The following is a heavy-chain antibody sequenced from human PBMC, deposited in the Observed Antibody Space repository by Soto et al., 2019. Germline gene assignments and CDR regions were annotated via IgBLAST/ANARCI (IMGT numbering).Heavy chain of an antibody. Sequence: VKVSCKASGGTFSSYAISWVRQAPGQGLEWMGGIIPIFGTANYAQKFQGRVTITADESTSTAYMELSSLRSEDTAVYYCARGGIAARPGNWFDPWGQGTLVTVSS. CDR1: GGTFSSYA. CDR2: IIPIFGTA. J-gene: IGHJ5*02. CDR3: ARGGIAARPGNWFDP. D-gene: IGHD6-6*01. V-gene: IGHV1-69*13.